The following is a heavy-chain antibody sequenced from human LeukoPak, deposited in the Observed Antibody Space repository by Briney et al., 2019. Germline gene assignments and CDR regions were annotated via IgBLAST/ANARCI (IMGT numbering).Heavy chain of an antibody. J-gene: IGHJ3*02. CDR1: GFTFSSYA. Sequence: GSLRLSCAASGFTFSSYAMSWDRQAPGKGLEWVSAISGSGGSTYYADSVKGRFTISRDNSKNTLYLQMNSLRAEDTAVYYCAKDHLLTYYYFWSGLRDAFDIWGQGTMVTVSS. D-gene: IGHD3-3*01. V-gene: IGHV3-23*01. CDR3: AKDHLLTYYYFWSGLRDAFDI. CDR2: ISGSGGST.